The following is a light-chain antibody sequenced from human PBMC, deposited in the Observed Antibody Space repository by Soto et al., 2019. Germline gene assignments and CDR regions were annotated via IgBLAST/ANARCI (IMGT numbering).Light chain of an antibody. Sequence: QSVLTQPASVSGSPGQSITISCTGSSSDVGGYKSVSWYQQHPGKAPKLIIYDVSDRPSGVSNRFSGSKSGNTASLTISGLQAEDEADYYCSSYSSSSPVVFGGGTKLTVL. V-gene: IGLV2-14*03. J-gene: IGLJ2*01. CDR1: SSDVGGYKS. CDR3: SSYSSSSPVV. CDR2: DVS.